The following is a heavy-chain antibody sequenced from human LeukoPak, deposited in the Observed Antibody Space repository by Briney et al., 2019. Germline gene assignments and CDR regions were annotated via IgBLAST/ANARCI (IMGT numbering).Heavy chain of an antibody. CDR3: AREGWDL. D-gene: IGHD2-15*01. Sequence: SETLSLTCTVSGASLNSGGYYWDWIRQPPGKEPEWIGYIYYSGSTNYNRSLKSRVTISVDTSKNQFSLKLTSVTAADTAVYYCAREGWDLWGRGTLVTVSS. J-gene: IGHJ2*01. V-gene: IGHV4-61*08. CDR1: GASLNSGGYY. CDR2: IYYSGST.